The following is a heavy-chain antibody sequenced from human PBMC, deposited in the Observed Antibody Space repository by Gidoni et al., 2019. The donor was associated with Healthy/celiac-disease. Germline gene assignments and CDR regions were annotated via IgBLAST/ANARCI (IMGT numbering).Heavy chain of an antibody. CDR2: ISSSSSTI. Sequence: EVQLVESGGGLVQPGGSLRLSCAASGFTFSSYSMNWVRQAPGKGLEWVSYISSSSSTIYYADSVKGRFTISRDNAKNSLYLQMNSLRAEDTAVYYCAREAYGINGAPFDYWGQGTLVTVSS. CDR1: GFTFSSYS. J-gene: IGHJ4*02. D-gene: IGHD1-20*01. V-gene: IGHV3-48*01. CDR3: AREAYGINGAPFDY.